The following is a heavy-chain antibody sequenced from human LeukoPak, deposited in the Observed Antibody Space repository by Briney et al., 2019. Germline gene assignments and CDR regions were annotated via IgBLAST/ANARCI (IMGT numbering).Heavy chain of an antibody. Sequence: GGSLRLSCAASGFTFSSYSMNWVRQAPGKGLEWVSYISSSSTTIYYADSVKGRFTISRDNAEKSLYLQMNSLRAEDTAVYYCAREVSSGNYFDWFETRGERTLVTVSS. CDR1: GFTFSSYS. CDR2: ISSSSTTI. CDR3: AREVSSGNYFDWFET. D-gene: IGHD1-26*01. J-gene: IGHJ5*02. V-gene: IGHV3-48*01.